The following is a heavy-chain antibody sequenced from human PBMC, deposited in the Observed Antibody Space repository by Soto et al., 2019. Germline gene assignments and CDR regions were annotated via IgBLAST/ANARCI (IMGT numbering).Heavy chain of an antibody. D-gene: IGHD5-12*01. V-gene: IGHV3-23*01. CDR2: ISGSGGST. CDR3: AKDPSRWLAGFDP. J-gene: IGHJ5*02. Sequence: PGGSLRLSCAASGFTFSSYAMSWVRQAPGKGLEWVSGISGSGGSTYYADSVKGRFTISRDNSKNTLYLQMNSLRAEGTAVYYCAKDPSRWLAGFDPWGQGTLVTVSS. CDR1: GFTFSSYA.